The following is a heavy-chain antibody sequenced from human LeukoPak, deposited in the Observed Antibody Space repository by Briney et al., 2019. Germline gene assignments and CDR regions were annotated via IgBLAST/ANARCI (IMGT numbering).Heavy chain of an antibody. J-gene: IGHJ4*02. D-gene: IGHD2-2*01. CDR1: GFTFSSYG. CDR2: IRYDGSNK. CDR3: AKVVAGSCSSTSCFFDH. V-gene: IGHV3-30*02. Sequence: PGGSLRLPCAASGFTFSSYGMHWVRQAPGKGLEWVAYIRYDGSNKYYADSVKGRFTISRDNSKNTLYLQMNSLRAEDTAVYYCAKVVAGSCSSTSCFFDHWGQGTLVTVSS.